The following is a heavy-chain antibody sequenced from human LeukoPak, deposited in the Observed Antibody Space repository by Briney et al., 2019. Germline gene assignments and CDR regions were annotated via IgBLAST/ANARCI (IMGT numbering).Heavy chain of an antibody. D-gene: IGHD4-17*01. CDR1: GFTFSSYA. CDR3: ARDRYGDYGFFDY. CDR2: ISYDGSNK. Sequence: SGGSLRLSCAASGFTFSSYAMHWVRQAPGKGLEWVAVISYDGSNKYYADSVKGRFTISRDNSKNTLYLQMNSLRAEDTAVYYCARDRYGDYGFFDYWGQGTWSPSPQ. J-gene: IGHJ4*02. V-gene: IGHV3-30*04.